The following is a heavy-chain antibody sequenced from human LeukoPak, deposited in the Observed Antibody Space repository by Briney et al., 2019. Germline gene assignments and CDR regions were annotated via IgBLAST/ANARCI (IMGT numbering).Heavy chain of an antibody. Sequence: GGSLRLSCVASGFAFSTYGMHWVRQAPGKGLEWVSYISSSGSTIYYADSVKGRFTISRDNAKNSLYLQMNSLRAEDTAVYYCAELGITMIGGVWGKGTTVTISS. CDR2: ISSSGSTI. D-gene: IGHD3-10*02. CDR1: GFAFSTYG. CDR3: AELGITMIGGV. V-gene: IGHV3-48*04. J-gene: IGHJ6*04.